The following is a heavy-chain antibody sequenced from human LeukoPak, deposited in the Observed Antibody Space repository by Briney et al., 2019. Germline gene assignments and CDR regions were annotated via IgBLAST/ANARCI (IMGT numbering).Heavy chain of an antibody. CDR1: GFTFSSYA. Sequence: GGSLRLSCAASGFTFSSYAMSWVRQAPGKGLEWVSAISGSGGSTYYADSVKGRFTISRDNSKNTLYLQMNSLRAEDTAVYYCAKNGIYYIVVVPADELCWFDPWGQGTLVTVSS. V-gene: IGHV3-23*01. CDR3: AKNGIYYIVVVPADELCWFDP. CDR2: ISGSGGST. D-gene: IGHD2-2*01. J-gene: IGHJ5*02.